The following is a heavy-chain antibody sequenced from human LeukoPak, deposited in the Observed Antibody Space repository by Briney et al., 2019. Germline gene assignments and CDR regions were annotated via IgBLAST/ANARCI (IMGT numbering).Heavy chain of an antibody. CDR3: ARSRSITMVRGVFPSLDY. J-gene: IGHJ4*02. D-gene: IGHD3-10*01. CDR2: INPNSGGT. CDR1: GYTFTGYY. V-gene: IGHV1-2*06. Sequence: ASVKVSCKASGYTFTGYYMHWVRQAPGQGLEWMGRINPNSGGTNYAQKFQGRVTMTRDTSISTAYMELCRLRSDDTAVYYCARSRSITMVRGVFPSLDYWGQGTLVTVSS.